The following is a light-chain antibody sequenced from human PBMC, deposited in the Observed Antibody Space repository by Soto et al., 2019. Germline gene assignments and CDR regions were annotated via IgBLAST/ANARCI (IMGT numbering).Light chain of an antibody. CDR1: QSVSNNY. CDR3: QQYGSSGT. J-gene: IGKJ1*01. CDR2: GAS. Sequence: EIVLTQSPGTLSLSPGERATLSCRASQSVSNNYLAWYQQKPGQAPRLLIYGASNGAAGIPDRFSGSGSGTDFTLTISRLEPEDFAVYYCQQYGSSGTFGQGTKVELK. V-gene: IGKV3-20*01.